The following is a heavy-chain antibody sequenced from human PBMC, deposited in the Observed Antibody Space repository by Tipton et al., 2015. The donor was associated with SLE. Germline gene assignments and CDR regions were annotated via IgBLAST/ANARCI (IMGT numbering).Heavy chain of an antibody. V-gene: IGHV4-39*07. Sequence: TLSLTCTVSGGSISSSSYYWVWIRQPPGKGLEWIGSVYNSGSTYYNPSLKSRVTISVDTSKNQFSLKLSSVTAADTAVYYCAREGTRTNWFDPWGQGTLVTVSS. J-gene: IGHJ5*02. CDR3: AREGTRTNWFDP. CDR2: VYNSGST. D-gene: IGHD1-1*01. CDR1: GGSISSSSYY.